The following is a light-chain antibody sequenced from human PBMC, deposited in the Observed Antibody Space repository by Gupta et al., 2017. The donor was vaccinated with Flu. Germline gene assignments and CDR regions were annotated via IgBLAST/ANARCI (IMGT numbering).Light chain of an antibody. Sequence: EIVLPQSPAALSLSPGERATRSCRSSQSVSSYLARYQQKPGQAPRLLIYEASNRATGIPARFSGSGSWTDCTLTSSSLVPDDVAVYYCQQRSNWAPGITFGQGTRLEIK. CDR1: QSVSSY. CDR3: QQRSNWAPGIT. CDR2: EAS. J-gene: IGKJ5*01. V-gene: IGKV3-11*01.